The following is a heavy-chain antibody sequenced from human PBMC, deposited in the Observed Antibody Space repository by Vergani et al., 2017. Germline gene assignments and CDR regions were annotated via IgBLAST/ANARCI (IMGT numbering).Heavy chain of an antibody. D-gene: IGHD5-24*01. J-gene: IGHJ4*02. CDR1: GFTFSSHA. Sequence: EVKLLQSAGDVVKPGGSLRLSCVASGFTFSSHAMSWVHQGHGQGLELVSSIKNTGDSTHYADSVKGRFTISRDNAKNTLYLQMNSLRVEDTAVYYCWIGSDNYNWGQETLVTVSS. CDR2: IKNTGDST. CDR3: WIGSDNYN. V-gene: IGHV3-23*01.